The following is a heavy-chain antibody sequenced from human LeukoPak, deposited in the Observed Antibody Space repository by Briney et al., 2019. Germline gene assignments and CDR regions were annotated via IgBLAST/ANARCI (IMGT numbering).Heavy chain of an antibody. CDR1: GLNFANAS. J-gene: IGHJ3*02. D-gene: IGHD3-10*02. Sequence: GGSLRLSCAASGLNFANASMTWVRQTPGKGLEWVAKIGRDGSEKNYVDSMRGRITISRDNGKNSVDLQMNSLRAEDTAVYYCARHYFYVGASYKDEAFDIWGHGTMVTVSS. CDR3: ARHYFYVGASYKDEAFDI. CDR2: IGRDGSEK. V-gene: IGHV3-7*01.